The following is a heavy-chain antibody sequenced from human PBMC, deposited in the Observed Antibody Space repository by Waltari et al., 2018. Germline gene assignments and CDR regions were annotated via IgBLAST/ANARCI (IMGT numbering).Heavy chain of an antibody. J-gene: IGHJ4*02. CDR3: ARIRQIYDFWSGYSGGFDY. V-gene: IGHV1-18*01. Sequence: QVQLVQSGAEVKKPGASVKVSCKASGYTFTSYGISWVRQAPGQGLEWMGWNSSYNGNTNYAQKLQGRVTMTTDTSTSTAYMELRSLRSDDTAVYYCARIRQIYDFWSGYSGGFDYWGQGTLVTVSS. CDR2: NSSYNGNT. D-gene: IGHD3-3*01. CDR1: GYTFTSYG.